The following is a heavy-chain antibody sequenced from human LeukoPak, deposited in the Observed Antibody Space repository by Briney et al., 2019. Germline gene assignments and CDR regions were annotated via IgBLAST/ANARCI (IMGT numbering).Heavy chain of an antibody. D-gene: IGHD4-17*01. CDR3: ARDPPPSTTPWVD. CDR1: GFTFSSYW. Sequence: GGSLRLSCAASGFTFSSYWMSWVRRAPGKGLEWVANINQDGSAKHYVDSVKGRFTISRDNAKNSLYLQMNSLRAEDTAVYYCARDPPPSTTPWVDWGQGTLVTVSS. J-gene: IGHJ4*02. V-gene: IGHV3-7*04. CDR2: INQDGSAK.